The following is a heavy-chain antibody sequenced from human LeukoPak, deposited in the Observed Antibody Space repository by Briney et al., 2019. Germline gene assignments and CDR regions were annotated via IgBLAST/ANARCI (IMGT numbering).Heavy chain of an antibody. Sequence: GGSLRLSCAASGFTFSNYDMHWVRQASGKGLEWVSAIGTAGDTYYPGSVKGRFTISRENAKNSLYLQMNSLRAGDTAVYYCARDAGGRIFDYWGQGTLVTVSS. CDR2: IGTAGDT. CDR1: GFTFSNYD. V-gene: IGHV3-13*01. CDR3: ARDAGGRIFDY. D-gene: IGHD1-14*01. J-gene: IGHJ4*02.